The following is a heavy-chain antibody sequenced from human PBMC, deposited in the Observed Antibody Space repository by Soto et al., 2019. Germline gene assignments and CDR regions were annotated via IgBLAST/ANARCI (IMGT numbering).Heavy chain of an antibody. CDR2: IYSGGST. D-gene: IGHD2-15*01. V-gene: IGHV3-53*04. Sequence: GGSLRLSCAASGFTVSSNYMSWVRQAPGKGLEWVSVIYSGGSTYYADSVKGRFTISRHNSKNTLYLQMNSLRAEDTAVYYCARDLGHCSGGSCYSADAFDIWGQGTMVTVSS. CDR3: ARDLGHCSGGSCYSADAFDI. J-gene: IGHJ3*02. CDR1: GFTVSSNY.